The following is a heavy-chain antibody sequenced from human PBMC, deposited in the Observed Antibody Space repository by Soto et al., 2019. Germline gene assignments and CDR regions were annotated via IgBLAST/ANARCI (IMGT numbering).Heavy chain of an antibody. Sequence: QVQLVQSGAEVKKPGSSVKVSCSASGVTFSSYAFTWVRQAPGQGLEWMGNIIPVFRTSTYAQRFQGRLTISADESTNSVSLELSSIRSKDTAVYFCAKDGSWDGGGGESWGQGTLVIVSS. V-gene: IGHV1-69*18. D-gene: IGHD3-16*01. CDR3: AKDGSWDGGGGES. CDR1: GVTFSSYA. CDR2: IIPVFRTS. J-gene: IGHJ4*02.